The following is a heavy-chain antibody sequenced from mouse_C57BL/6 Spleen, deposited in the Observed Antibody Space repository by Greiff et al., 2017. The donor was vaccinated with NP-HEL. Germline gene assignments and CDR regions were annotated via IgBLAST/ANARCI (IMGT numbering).Heavy chain of an antibody. V-gene: IGHV3-6*01. CDR3: AREGGSSLDY. CDR1: GYSITSGYY. D-gene: IGHD1-1*01. CDR2: ISYDGSN. Sequence: EVKLVESGPGLVKPSQSLSHTCSVTGYSITSGYYWNWIRQFPGNKLEWMGYISYDGSNNYNPSLKNRISITRDTSKNQFFLKLNSVTTEDTATYYCAREGGSSLDYWGQGTTLTVSS. J-gene: IGHJ2*01.